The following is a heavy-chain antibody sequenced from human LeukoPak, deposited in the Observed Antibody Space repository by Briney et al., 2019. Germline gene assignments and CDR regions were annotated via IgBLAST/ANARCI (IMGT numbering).Heavy chain of an antibody. J-gene: IGHJ4*02. CDR1: GGSISSNNW. CDR2: IYHSGST. Sequence: SETLSLTCAVSGGSISSNNWWSWVRQPPGKGLEWIGEIYHSGSTYYNPSLKSRVTISLDTSKNQFSLKLRSVTAADTAVYYCARLTTLSGYFDYWGQGTLVTVSS. CDR3: ARLTTLSGYFDY. V-gene: IGHV4-4*02. D-gene: IGHD4-11*01.